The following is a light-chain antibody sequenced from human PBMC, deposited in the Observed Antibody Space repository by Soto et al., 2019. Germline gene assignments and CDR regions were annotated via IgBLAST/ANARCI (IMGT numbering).Light chain of an antibody. J-gene: IGKJ4*01. CDR2: STS. CDR1: QDISGW. CDR3: KQSKSFPLT. Sequence: DIQMAQAPSSVSASVGDRDTITCRASQDISGWLAWYQQKPGKAPKVLIYSTSNLQSGVPSRFSGSRSATDFTLTISSLQPEDFATYYCKQSKSFPLTFGGGTNVELK. V-gene: IGKV1-12*01.